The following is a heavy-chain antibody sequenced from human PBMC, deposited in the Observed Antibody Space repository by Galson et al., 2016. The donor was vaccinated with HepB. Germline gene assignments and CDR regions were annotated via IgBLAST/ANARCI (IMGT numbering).Heavy chain of an antibody. D-gene: IGHD4-17*01. Sequence: SETLSLTCGVSGDSMSSHDWWSWIRQPPGKGLEWIGEIHPSGSTNSNPSLKSRVTISVDRSRKQFYLRLYSVTAADTAVYYCARALAVNGAFDIWGQGTMVT. CDR3: ARALAVNGAFDI. J-gene: IGHJ3*02. CDR2: IHPSGST. CDR1: GDSMSSHDW. V-gene: IGHV4-4*02.